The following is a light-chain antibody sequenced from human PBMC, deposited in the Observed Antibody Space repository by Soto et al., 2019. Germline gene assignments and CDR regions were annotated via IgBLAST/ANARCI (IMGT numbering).Light chain of an antibody. CDR2: GAS. CDR1: QSISSF. J-gene: IGKJ3*01. Sequence: DIQMTQSPSSLSASVGDRVTITCRASQSISSFLNWYQQKPGKAPNLLIYGASNLQSGVPSRFSGSGSWTDFTLTISSLQSEDFATYYCQQSSSSLFTFGPGTKV. V-gene: IGKV1-39*01. CDR3: QQSSSSLFT.